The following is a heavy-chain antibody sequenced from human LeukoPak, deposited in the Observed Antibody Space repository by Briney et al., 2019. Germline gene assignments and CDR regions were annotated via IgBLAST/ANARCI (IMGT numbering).Heavy chain of an antibody. V-gene: IGHV4-39*01. CDR2: IYYSGST. Sequence: SETLSLTCTVSGGSITSYYWGWIRQPPGKGLEWIASIYYSGSTYYNPSLKSRVTISVDTSKNQLSLKLSSLTAADTAVYYCARHEYSGSYYGLSWFDPWGQGTLVTVSS. J-gene: IGHJ5*02. CDR3: ARHEYSGSYYGLSWFDP. CDR1: GGSITSYY. D-gene: IGHD1-26*01.